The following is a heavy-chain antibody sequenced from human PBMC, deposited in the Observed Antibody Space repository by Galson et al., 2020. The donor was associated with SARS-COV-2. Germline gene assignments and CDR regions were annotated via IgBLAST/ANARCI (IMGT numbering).Heavy chain of an antibody. CDR2: ISYDGSNK. Sequence: TGGSLRLSCAASGFTFSSYAMHWVRQAPGKGLEWVAVISYDGSNKYYADSVKGRFTISRDNSKNTLYLQMNSLRAEDTAVYYCARDRPRGYDFWSGYPNLLNYYYYYGMDVWGQGTTVTVSS. CDR1: GFTFSSYA. D-gene: IGHD3-3*01. J-gene: IGHJ6*02. CDR3: ARDRPRGYDFWSGYPNLLNYYYYYGMDV. V-gene: IGHV3-30-3*01.